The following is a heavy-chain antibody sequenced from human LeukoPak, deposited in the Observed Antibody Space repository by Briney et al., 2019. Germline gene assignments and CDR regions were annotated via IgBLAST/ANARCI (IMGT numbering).Heavy chain of an antibody. D-gene: IGHD6-6*01. V-gene: IGHV4-30-4*07. CDR2: IYYSGST. Sequence: PSQTLSLTCAVSGGSISSGGYSWRWIRQPPGKGLEWIGYIYYSGSTSYNPSLKSRLTISVDTSKNQFSLKLSSVTGADTAVYYCARVVHHAFDIWGQGTMVTVSS. CDR3: ARVVHHAFDI. CDR1: GGSISSGGYS. J-gene: IGHJ3*02.